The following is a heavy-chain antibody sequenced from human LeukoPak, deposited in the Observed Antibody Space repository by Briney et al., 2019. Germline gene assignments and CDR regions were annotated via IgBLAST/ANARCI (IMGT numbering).Heavy chain of an antibody. Sequence: PSETLSLTCAVYGGSFSGYYWSWIRQPPGKGLEWIGEINHSGSTNYNPSLKSRVTISVDTSKNQFSLKLSSVTAADTAVYYCARGHCSSTSCYDRFFPVRFLLPYYYYMDVWGKGTTVTVSS. CDR1: GGSFSGYY. CDR2: INHSGST. D-gene: IGHD2-2*01. CDR3: ARGHCSSTSCYDRFFPVRFLLPYYYYMDV. V-gene: IGHV4-34*01. J-gene: IGHJ6*03.